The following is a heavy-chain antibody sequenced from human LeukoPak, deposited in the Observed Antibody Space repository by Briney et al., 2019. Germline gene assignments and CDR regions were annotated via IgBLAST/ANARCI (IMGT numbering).Heavy chain of an antibody. D-gene: IGHD2-8*01. CDR3: ARLRRIMVYARHFDY. J-gene: IGHJ4*02. V-gene: IGHV4-39*07. CDR1: GGSISSSSYY. Sequence: PSETLSLTCTVSGGSISSSSYYWGWIRQPPGKGLEWIGSIYYSGSTYYNPSLKSRVTISVDTSKNQFSLKLSSVTAADTAVYYCARLRRIMVYARHFDYWGQGTLVTVSS. CDR2: IYYSGST.